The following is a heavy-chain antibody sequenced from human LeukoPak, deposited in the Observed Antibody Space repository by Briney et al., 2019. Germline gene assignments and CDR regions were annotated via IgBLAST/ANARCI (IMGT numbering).Heavy chain of an antibody. D-gene: IGHD3-22*01. CDR3: ARDRDTMIVVVTPDY. CDR2: ISYDGSNK. Sequence: GSLRPLWGGFWFPFQRYCMDWVRQAPGQGVGGGAGISYDGSNKYYADSVKGRFTISRDNSKNTLYLQMNSLRAEDTAVYYCARDRDTMIVVVTPDYWGQGTLVTVSS. V-gene: IGHV3-30*19. CDR1: FPFQRYC. J-gene: IGHJ4*02.